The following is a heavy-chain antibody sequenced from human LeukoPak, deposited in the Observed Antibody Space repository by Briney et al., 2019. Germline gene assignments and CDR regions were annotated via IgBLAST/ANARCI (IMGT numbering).Heavy chain of an antibody. CDR2: INHSGST. CDR1: RGSFSGYY. CDR3: ARLLGGYCSSTSCYTGPANWFDP. V-gene: IGHV4-34*01. Sequence: SETLSLTCAVYRGSFSGYYWSWIRQPPGKGLEWIGEINHSGSTNYNPSLKSRVTMSVDTSKNQFSLRLSSVTAADTAVYYCARLLGGYCSSTSCYTGPANWFDPWGQGTLVTVSS. J-gene: IGHJ5*02. D-gene: IGHD2-2*02.